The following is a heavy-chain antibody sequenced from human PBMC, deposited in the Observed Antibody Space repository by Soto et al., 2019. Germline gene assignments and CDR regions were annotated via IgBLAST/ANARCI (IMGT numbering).Heavy chain of an antibody. CDR3: ARDHPYSSTWKGDHYYGMDV. J-gene: IGHJ6*02. CDR2: ISYDGSTK. CDR1: GFTFSSYA. V-gene: IGHV3-30-3*01. D-gene: IGHD6-13*01. Sequence: GSLRLSCAASGFTFSSYAMHWVRQAPGKGLEWVAVISYDGSTKYYADSVKGRFTCSRDNSKNTLYLQMNSLRAEDTAVYFCARDHPYSSTWKGDHYYGMDVWGQGTTVTVSS.